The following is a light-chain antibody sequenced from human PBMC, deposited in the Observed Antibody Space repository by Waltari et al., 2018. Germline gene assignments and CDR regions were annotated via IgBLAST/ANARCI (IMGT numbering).Light chain of an antibody. CDR3: QVWDGITSTGV. J-gene: IGLJ3*02. Sequence: SYELTKPHSVSVSSGQTAIITCSGEQLGDKNVCWYQQKPGQSPLLIIYEDTMRPSGIPQRFSGSNSGNTATLTISGTQTLDEADYYCQVWDGITSTGVFGGGTRLTVL. CDR1: QLGDKN. CDR2: EDT. V-gene: IGLV3-1*01.